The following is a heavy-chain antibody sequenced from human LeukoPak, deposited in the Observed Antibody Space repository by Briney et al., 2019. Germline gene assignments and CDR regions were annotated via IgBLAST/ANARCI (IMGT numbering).Heavy chain of an antibody. CDR2: INPNSGGT. V-gene: IGHV1-2*02. CDR3: ARVYYYYDSSGILTLYFDY. CDR1: GYTLTGYY. J-gene: IGHJ4*02. D-gene: IGHD3-22*01. Sequence: GASVKVSCKASGYTLTGYYLHWVRQAPGQGLEWMGWINPNSGGTNYAQRFQGRVTMTRDTSISTAYMELSRLRSDDTAVYYCARVYYYYDSSGILTLYFDYWGQGTLVTVSS.